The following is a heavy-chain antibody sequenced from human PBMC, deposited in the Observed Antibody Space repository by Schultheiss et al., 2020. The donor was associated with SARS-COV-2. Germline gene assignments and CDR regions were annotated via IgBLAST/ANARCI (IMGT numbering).Heavy chain of an antibody. CDR3: AKDSTSGNSVWDALDI. J-gene: IGHJ3*02. V-gene: IGHV3-23*01. D-gene: IGHD1-26*01. CDR2: VGGHGDDT. CDR1: GFTFSRFA. Sequence: GESLKISCAASGFTFSRFAMSWVRLAPGKGLEWVSAVGGHGDDTYYADSVQGRFTISRDNSKNMLYLQMSSLRAEDTAIYYCAKDSTSGNSVWDALDIWGQGTKVTVSS.